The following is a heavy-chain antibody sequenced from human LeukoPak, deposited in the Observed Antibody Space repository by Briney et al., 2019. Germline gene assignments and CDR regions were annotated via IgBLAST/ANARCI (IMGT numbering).Heavy chain of an antibody. J-gene: IGHJ5*02. V-gene: IGHV4-34*01. CDR2: INHSGST. Sequence: SSETLSLTCAVYGGSFSGYYWSWIRQPPGKGLDWIGEINHSGSTNYNPSLKSRVTISVDTSKNQFSLKLSSVTAADTAVYYCARVGRFLNWFDPWGQGTLVTVSS. CDR1: GGSFSGYY. CDR3: ARVGRFLNWFDP. D-gene: IGHD3-3*01.